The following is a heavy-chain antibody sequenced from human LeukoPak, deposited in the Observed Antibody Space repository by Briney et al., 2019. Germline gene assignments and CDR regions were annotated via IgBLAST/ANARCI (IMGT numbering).Heavy chain of an antibody. CDR2: INHNKTT. Sequence: SETLSLTCTVSGGSISSSSYYWGWIRQPPGKGLQWIGEINHNKTTNYNPSLKSRVTISVDTSKNQFSLNLTSVTAADTAVYYCAHSSSSLPTDSWGQGTLVIVSS. D-gene: IGHD6-6*01. CDR1: GGSISSSSYY. V-gene: IGHV4-39*07. CDR3: AHSSSSLPTDS. J-gene: IGHJ4*02.